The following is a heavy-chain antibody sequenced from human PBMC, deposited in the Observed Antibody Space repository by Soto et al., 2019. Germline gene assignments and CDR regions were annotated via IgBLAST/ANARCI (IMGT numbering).Heavy chain of an antibody. Sequence: QVQLQESGPGLVKPSQTLSLTWTVSGGSISTVDYWWSWIRQTPDMGLEWIGHIYDGGRTYNNPSLESRVTMSVETSKSQLSLTLSSVSAADTAVYYCARGPSGDKVDSWGQGTLVTVSS. V-gene: IGHV4-30-4*01. J-gene: IGHJ4*02. CDR1: GGSISTVDYW. CDR2: IYDGGRT. D-gene: IGHD7-27*01. CDR3: ARGPSGDKVDS.